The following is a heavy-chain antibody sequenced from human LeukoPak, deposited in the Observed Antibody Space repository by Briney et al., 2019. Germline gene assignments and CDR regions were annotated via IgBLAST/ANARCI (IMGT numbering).Heavy chain of an antibody. CDR2: INHSGST. D-gene: IGHD3-22*01. J-gene: IGHJ4*02. V-gene: IGHV4-34*01. CDR3: ARSFTSPYSDIDYYDSSGYYQYFDY. Sequence: SETLSLTCAVYGGSFSGYYWSWIRQPPGKGLEWIGEINHSGSTNYNPSLKSRVTISVDTSKNQFSLKLSSVTAADTAAYYCARSFTSPYSDIDYYDSSGYYQYFDYWGQGTLVTVSS. CDR1: GGSFSGYY.